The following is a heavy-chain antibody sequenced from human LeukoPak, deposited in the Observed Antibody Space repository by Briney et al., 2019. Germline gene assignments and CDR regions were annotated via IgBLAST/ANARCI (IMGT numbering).Heavy chain of an antibody. CDR3: ARGLWFGELLYFDY. D-gene: IGHD3-10*01. J-gene: IGHJ4*02. CDR1: GYTFTSYG. Sequence: ASVTVSCKASGYTFTSYGISWVRQAPGQGREWMGWISAYNGNTNYAQKLQGRVTMTTDTSTSTAYMELRSLRSDDTAVYYCARGLWFGELLYFDYWGQGTLVTVSS. CDR2: ISAYNGNT. V-gene: IGHV1-18*01.